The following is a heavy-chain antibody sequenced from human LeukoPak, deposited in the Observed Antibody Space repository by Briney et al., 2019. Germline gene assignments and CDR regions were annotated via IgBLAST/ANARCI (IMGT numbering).Heavy chain of an antibody. D-gene: IGHD1-26*01. V-gene: IGHV4-59*01. CDR3: ARGRGGATGPAYYFDY. J-gene: IGHJ4*02. CDR2: IYYSGST. Sequence: SETLSLTCTVSGGSISSYYWSWIRQPPGKGLEWIGYIYYSGSTNYNPSLKSRVTISVDTSKNQFSLKLSSVTAADTAVYYCARGRGGATGPAYYFDYWGQGTLVTVSS. CDR1: GGSISSYY.